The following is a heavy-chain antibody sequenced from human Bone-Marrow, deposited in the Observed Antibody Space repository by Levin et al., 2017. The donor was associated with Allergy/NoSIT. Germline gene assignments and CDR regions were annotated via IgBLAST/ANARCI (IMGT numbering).Heavy chain of an antibody. Sequence: PGGSLRLSCTASGFTFSSYGMHWVRQAPGRGLEWVALIWYDGNNIYYADSVKGRFTISRDNSKNTLYLQMNSLRAEDTAVYFCARGRGLSYGEHFFDYWGQGTLITVSS. V-gene: IGHV3-33*01. CDR3: ARGRGLSYGEHFFDY. CDR2: IWYDGNNI. CDR1: GFTFSSYG. J-gene: IGHJ4*02. D-gene: IGHD4-17*01.